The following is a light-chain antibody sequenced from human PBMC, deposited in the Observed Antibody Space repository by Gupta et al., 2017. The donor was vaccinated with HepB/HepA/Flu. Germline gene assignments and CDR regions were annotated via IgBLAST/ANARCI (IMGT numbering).Light chain of an antibody. J-gene: IGLJ2*01. CDR3: CSYAGSYTV. V-gene: IGLV2-11*01. CDR1: SSDVGGYNY. Sequence: RSVSGSPGQSVTISCTGTSSDVGGYNYVSWYQQHPGKAPKLMIYDVSKRPSGVPDRFSGSKSGNTASLTISGLQAEDEADYYSCSYAGSYTVFGGGTKLTVL. CDR2: DVS.